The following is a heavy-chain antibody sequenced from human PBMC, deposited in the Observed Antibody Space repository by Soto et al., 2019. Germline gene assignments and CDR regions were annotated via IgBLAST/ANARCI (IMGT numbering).Heavy chain of an antibody. J-gene: IGHJ4*02. Sequence: EVLLVQSGGGLVQPGGSLRLSCAPSGLSVTSNYMAWVRQAPGKGLEWVSVIYSGSTTHHADSVKGRFTISRDSSSNTLYLQMSSLRVEDTALYYCARGYWVEGYGAGTYFEYWGQGTLVTVSS. D-gene: IGHD2-15*01. V-gene: IGHV3-66*01. CDR1: GLSVTSNY. CDR2: IYSGSTT. CDR3: ARGYWVEGYGAGTYFEY.